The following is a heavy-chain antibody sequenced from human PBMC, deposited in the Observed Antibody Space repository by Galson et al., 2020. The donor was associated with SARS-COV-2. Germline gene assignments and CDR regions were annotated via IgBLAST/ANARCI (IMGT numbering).Heavy chain of an antibody. CDR2: ISSSGTTM. CDR1: GFTFSRYE. J-gene: IGHJ5*02. D-gene: IGHD6-13*01. CDR3: ARDPSSSWYNWFDP. Sequence: GESLKISCAASGFTFSRYEMNWVRQAPGKGLEWVSYISSSGTTMYYADSVKGRFTISRDNAKNSLYLQMNSLRAEDTARYYCARDPSSSWYNWFDPWGQGTLVTVSS. V-gene: IGHV3-48*03.